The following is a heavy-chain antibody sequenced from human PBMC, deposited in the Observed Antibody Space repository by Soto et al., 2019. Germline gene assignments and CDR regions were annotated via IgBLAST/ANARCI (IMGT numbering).Heavy chain of an antibody. D-gene: IGHD6-25*01. Sequence: QVQLVESGGGVVQPGRSLRLSCAASGFTFSSYGMHWVRQAPGKGLEWVAVISYDGSNKYYADSVKGRFTISRDNSKNTLYRQMNSLRAEDKAVYYCAKDRRPNYYYGMDVWGQGTTVTVSS. CDR3: AKDRRPNYYYGMDV. CDR2: ISYDGSNK. V-gene: IGHV3-30*18. J-gene: IGHJ6*02. CDR1: GFTFSSYG.